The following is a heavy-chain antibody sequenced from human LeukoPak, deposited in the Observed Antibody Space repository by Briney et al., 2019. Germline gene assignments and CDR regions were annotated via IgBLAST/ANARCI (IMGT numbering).Heavy chain of an antibody. J-gene: IGHJ5*02. Sequence: ASVKVSCKASGYTFTSYDINCVRQATGQGLEWMGWMNPNSGNTGYAQKFQGRVTMTRNTSISTAYMELSSLRSEDTAVYYCARPGGYSYTFDPWGQGTLVTVSS. CDR1: GYTFTSYD. V-gene: IGHV1-8*01. CDR3: ARPGGYSYTFDP. D-gene: IGHD5-18*01. CDR2: MNPNSGNT.